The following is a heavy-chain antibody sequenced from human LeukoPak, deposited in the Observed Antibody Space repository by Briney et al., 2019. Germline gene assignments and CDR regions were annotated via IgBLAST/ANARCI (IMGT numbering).Heavy chain of an antibody. V-gene: IGHV5-51*01. J-gene: IGHJ6*03. CDR1: GYSFTSHW. CDR2: VYPDDSDT. D-gene: IGHD3-16*01. Sequence: GESLKISCKVSGYSFTSHWIAWVRQMPGRSLEWMGIVYPDDSDTIYNPSFQGQVTISADKSISTAYLQWSSLKASDTAMYYCARRLGDYRYMDVWGKGTTVTVSS. CDR3: ARRLGDYRYMDV.